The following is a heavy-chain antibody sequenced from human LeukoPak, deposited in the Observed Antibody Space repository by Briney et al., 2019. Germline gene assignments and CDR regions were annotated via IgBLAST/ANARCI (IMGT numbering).Heavy chain of an antibody. CDR2: VVGGGGTT. J-gene: IGHJ4*02. Sequence: PGGSLRLSCAASGFTSNNYAMSWVRQAPGKGLEWVSAVVGGGGTTFYADSVKGRFTISRDNSRNTVYLQMNSLRGEDTAVYYCAKARLSTGWAYNDYWGQGTLVSVSS. CDR3: AKARLSTGWAYNDY. CDR1: GFTSNNYA. D-gene: IGHD6-19*01. V-gene: IGHV3-23*01.